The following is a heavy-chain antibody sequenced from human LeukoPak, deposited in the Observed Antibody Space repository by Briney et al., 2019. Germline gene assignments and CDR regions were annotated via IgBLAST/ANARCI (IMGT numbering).Heavy chain of an antibody. CDR3: ARENSGSDREFDY. J-gene: IGHJ4*02. CDR1: CGSISRYY. CDR2: IYTSVSK. V-gene: IGHV4-4*07. Sequence: SETLSLACTVACGSISRYYWSWIRQSAGDGREWIGRIYTSVSKLYNASIQNRVSMSVDTSKNQFSLKLSSVTAADTAVFYCARENSGSDREFDYWGQGNLVTVSS. D-gene: IGHD1-26*01.